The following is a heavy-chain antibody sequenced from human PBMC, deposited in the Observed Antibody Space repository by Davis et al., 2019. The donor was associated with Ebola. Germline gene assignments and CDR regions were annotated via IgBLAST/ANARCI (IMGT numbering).Heavy chain of an antibody. CDR2: INHSGST. J-gene: IGHJ6*02. CDR1: GGSISSSNW. D-gene: IGHD3-10*01. Sequence: MPSETLSLTCAVSGGSISSSNWWSWIRQPPGKGLEWIGEINHSGSTNYNPSLKSRVTISVDTSKNQFSLKLSSVTAADTAVYYCARGRSFGSMVYAMDVWGQGTTVTVSS. CDR3: ARGRSFGSMVYAMDV. V-gene: IGHV4-4*02.